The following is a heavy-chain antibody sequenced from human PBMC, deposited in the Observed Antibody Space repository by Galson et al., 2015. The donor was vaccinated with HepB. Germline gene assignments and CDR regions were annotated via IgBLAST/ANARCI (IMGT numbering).Heavy chain of an antibody. Sequence: SVKVSCKASGYTFTSYYMHRVRQAPGQGLEWMGIINPSGGSTSYAQKFQGRVTMTRDTSTSTVYMELSSLRSEDTAVYYCARTNYYDSSGYPGAFDIWGQGTMVTVSS. CDR3: ARTNYYDSSGYPGAFDI. CDR2: INPSGGST. D-gene: IGHD3-22*01. J-gene: IGHJ3*02. CDR1: GYTFTSYY. V-gene: IGHV1-46*01.